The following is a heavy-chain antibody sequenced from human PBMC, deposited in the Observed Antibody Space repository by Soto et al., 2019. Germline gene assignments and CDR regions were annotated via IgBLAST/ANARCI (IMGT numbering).Heavy chain of an antibody. J-gene: IGHJ5*02. CDR2: IGSSASK. CDR3: ADLSRYCTSSNCA. D-gene: IGHD2-2*01. CDR1: GFTFSSYS. Sequence: DVRLLESGGGLVQPGGSLRLSCAASGFTFSSYSMSWVRQAPGKGLEWVSTIGSSASKYYGDSVRGRFTISRDNSRNTLYLQMNSLRAEDTAVYYCADLSRYCTSSNCAWGQGTLVTVSS. V-gene: IGHV3-23*01.